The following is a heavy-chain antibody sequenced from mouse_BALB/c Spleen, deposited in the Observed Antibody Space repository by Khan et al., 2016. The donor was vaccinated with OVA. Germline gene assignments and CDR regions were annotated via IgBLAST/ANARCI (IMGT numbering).Heavy chain of an antibody. CDR3: ARVYGGDFDY. V-gene: IGHV3-2*02. J-gene: IGHJ2*01. CDR2: ISYSGNT. CDR1: GYSITSDYA. D-gene: IGHD1-1*01. Sequence: EVQLHESGPGLVKPSQSLSLTCTVTGYSITSDYAWNWIRQFPGNKLEWMGFISYSGNTNYNPSLKSRISITRDTSKNQFFLQLNSVTTEDTATYYCARVYGGDFDYGGQGTTLTVSS.